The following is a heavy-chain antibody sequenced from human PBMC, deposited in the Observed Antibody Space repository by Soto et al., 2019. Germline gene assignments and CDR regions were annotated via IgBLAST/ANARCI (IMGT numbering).Heavy chain of an antibody. Sequence: SGPTLVNPTQTLTLTCTFSGFSLNTRAVGVGWISQPPGKALEWLALINWNDDKRYSPSLKDRLTITKDTSKNHVVLTMTNIDPVDTATYYCAHRHDLGGFDIWGQGTTVTVSS. J-gene: IGHJ3*02. CDR3: AHRHDLGGFDI. CDR2: INWNDDK. CDR1: GFSLNTRAVG. V-gene: IGHV2-5*01. D-gene: IGHD2-15*01.